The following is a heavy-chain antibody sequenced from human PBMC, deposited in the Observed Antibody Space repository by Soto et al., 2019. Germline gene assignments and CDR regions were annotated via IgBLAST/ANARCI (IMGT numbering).Heavy chain of an antibody. J-gene: IGHJ6*02. V-gene: IGHV4-59*01. CDR2: IYYSGST. Sequence: PSETLSLTCTVSGGSISSYYWSWIRQPPGKGLEWIGYIYYSGSTNYNPSLKSRVTISVDTSKNQFSLKLSSVTAADTAVYYCARVWFGESLGMDVWGQGTTVTVSS. CDR1: GGSISSYY. D-gene: IGHD3-10*01. CDR3: ARVWFGESLGMDV.